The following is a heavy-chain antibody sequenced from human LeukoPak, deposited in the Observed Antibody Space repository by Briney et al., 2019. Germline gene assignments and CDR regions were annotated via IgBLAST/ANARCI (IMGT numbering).Heavy chain of an antibody. D-gene: IGHD2-2*01. V-gene: IGHV3-23*01. CDR3: AKSDCTYISCYVLDY. CDR2: ISGSGDNI. Sequence: GGSLRLSCATSGFSFSNYAMSWVRQAPGKGLERVSAISGSGDNIYYPDSVKGRFTISRDRSKNTLYLQLNSLRAEDTAVYYCAKSDCTYISCYVLDYWGQGTQVTVSS. CDR1: GFSFSNYA. J-gene: IGHJ4*02.